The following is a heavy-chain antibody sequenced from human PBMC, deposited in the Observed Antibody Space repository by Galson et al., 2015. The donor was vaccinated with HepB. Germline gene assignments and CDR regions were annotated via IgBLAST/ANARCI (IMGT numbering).Heavy chain of an antibody. CDR2: INQGGSEK. J-gene: IGHJ4*02. D-gene: IGHD2-15*01. V-gene: IGHV3-7*01. Sequence: SLRLSCEASRFTFSGYGMSWVRQAPGQGLEWVARINQGGSEKNYVDSVKGRFTITRDNAINSLYLQLGSLGDEDTAMYYCVSGGRYLDYWGQGTLVTVSS. CDR1: RFTFSGYG. CDR3: VSGGRYLDY.